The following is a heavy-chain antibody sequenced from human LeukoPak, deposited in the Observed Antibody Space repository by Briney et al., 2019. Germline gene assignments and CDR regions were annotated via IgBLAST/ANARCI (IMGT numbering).Heavy chain of an antibody. CDR1: GDSVSSKNGA. CDR3: ARDFGTTGWHTFDY. Sequence: SQTLSLTCVVSGDSVSSKNGAWSWIRQSPSRGLEWLGRTYYRSKWYNDYAESMEGRMTISQDTSKNQYSLHLNSVNPDDTAFYYCARDFGTTGWHTFDYWGQGTLVTVSS. V-gene: IGHV6-1*01. J-gene: IGHJ4*02. CDR2: TYYRSKWYN. D-gene: IGHD6-19*01.